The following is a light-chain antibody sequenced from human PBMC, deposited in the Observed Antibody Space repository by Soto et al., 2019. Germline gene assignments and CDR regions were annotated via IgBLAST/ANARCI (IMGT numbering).Light chain of an antibody. Sequence: EIVMTQSPATLSVSPGERATLSCWASQSVSSNLAWYQQKPGQAPRLLIYGASTRATGLPTRFSGSGSGTEFTLTISTLQFEDFAVYYCQQYNNWPPITLGQGTRLET. CDR2: GAS. CDR1: QSVSSN. CDR3: QQYNNWPPIT. J-gene: IGKJ5*01. V-gene: IGKV3-15*01.